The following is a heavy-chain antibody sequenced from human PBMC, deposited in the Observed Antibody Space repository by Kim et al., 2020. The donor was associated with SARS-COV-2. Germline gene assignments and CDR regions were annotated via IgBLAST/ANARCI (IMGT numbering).Heavy chain of an antibody. CDR1: GFTFSSYE. CDR3: ARDNSGSYYAFLGY. D-gene: IGHD1-26*01. CDR2: ISSSGSTI. J-gene: IGHJ4*02. Sequence: GGSLRLSCAASGFTFSSYEMNWVRQAPGKGLEWVSYISSSGSTIYYADSVKGRFTISRDNAKNSLYLQMNSLRAEDTAVYYCARDNSGSYYAFLGYWGQGTLVTVSS. V-gene: IGHV3-48*03.